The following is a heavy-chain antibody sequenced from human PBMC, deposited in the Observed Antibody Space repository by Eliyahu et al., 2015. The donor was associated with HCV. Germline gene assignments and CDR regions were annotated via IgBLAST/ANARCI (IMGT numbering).Heavy chain of an antibody. CDR2: IYYSGGT. CDR3: ARYRAVAGVDP. CDR1: GGSISSYY. V-gene: IGHV4-59*01. Sequence: QVQLQESGPGLVKPSETLSLTCTVSGGSISSYYWSWIRQPPGKGLEWIGYIYYSGGTNYKPPLKSRVTISVDTSKNQFSLKLSSVTAADTAVYYCARYRAVAGVDPWGQGTLVTVSS. J-gene: IGHJ5*02. D-gene: IGHD6-19*01.